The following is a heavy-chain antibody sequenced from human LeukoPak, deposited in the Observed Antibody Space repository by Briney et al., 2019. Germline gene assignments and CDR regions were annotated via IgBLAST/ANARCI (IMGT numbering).Heavy chain of an antibody. CDR1: GGSISSGGYS. J-gene: IGHJ3*02. D-gene: IGHD2-8*01. CDR3: AVLAGYYDAFDI. Sequence: SETLSLTCAVSGGSISSGGYSWSWLRQPPGTGLEWIGYIYHSGSTYYNPSLKSRVTISVDRSKNQFSLKLSTVTAADTAVYYCAVLAGYYDAFDIWGQGTMVTVSS. V-gene: IGHV4-30-2*01. CDR2: IYHSGST.